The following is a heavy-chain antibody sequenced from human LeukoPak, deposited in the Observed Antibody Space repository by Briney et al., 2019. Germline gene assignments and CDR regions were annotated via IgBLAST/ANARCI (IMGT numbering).Heavy chain of an antibody. CDR1: GGSISSSSYY. D-gene: IGHD3-10*01. J-gene: IGHJ5*02. Sequence: SETLSLTCTVSGGSISSSSYYWGWIRQPPGEGLEWIGSIYYSGSTYYNPSLKSRVTISVDTSKNQFSLQLNSVTPEDTAVYYCARDIGAYYGSGSNWFDPWGQGTLVTVSS. CDR3: ARDIGAYYGSGSNWFDP. CDR2: IYYSGST. V-gene: IGHV4-39*07.